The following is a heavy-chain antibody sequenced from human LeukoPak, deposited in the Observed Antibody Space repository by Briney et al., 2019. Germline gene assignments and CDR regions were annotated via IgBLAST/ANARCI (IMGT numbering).Heavy chain of an antibody. CDR3: ARERLGYDILTGYTIPYYFDY. J-gene: IGHJ4*02. D-gene: IGHD3-9*01. V-gene: IGHV4-39*07. CDR1: GGSISSGGYY. CDR2: IYYSGST. Sequence: PSETLSLTCTVSGGSISSGGYYWSWIRQPPGKGLEWIGSIYYSGSTYYNPSLKSRVTISVDTSKNQFSLKLSSVTAADTAVYYCARERLGYDILTGYTIPYYFDYWGQGTLVTVSS.